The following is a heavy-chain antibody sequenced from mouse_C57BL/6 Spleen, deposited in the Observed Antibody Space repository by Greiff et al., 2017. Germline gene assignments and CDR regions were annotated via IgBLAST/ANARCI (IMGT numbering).Heavy chain of an antibody. V-gene: IGHV1-54*01. Sequence: QVQLQQSGAELVRPGTSVTVSCKASGYAFTNYLIEWVKQRPGQGLEWIGVINPGSGGTNYKVKFKGKATLTADKSYSTSYMQRSSLTSECSAVYFCARTGTGRAWLAYWGQGTLVTVSA. CDR2: INPGSGGT. J-gene: IGHJ3*01. CDR1: GYAFTNYL. CDR3: ARTGTGRAWLAY. D-gene: IGHD4-1*01.